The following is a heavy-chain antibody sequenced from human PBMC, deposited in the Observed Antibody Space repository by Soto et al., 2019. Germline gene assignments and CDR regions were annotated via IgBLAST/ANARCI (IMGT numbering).Heavy chain of an antibody. D-gene: IGHD3-3*01. J-gene: IGHJ4*02. CDR3: AREFANYDFWSVGPYYFDY. V-gene: IGHV3-30-3*01. Sequence: PGGSLRLSCAASGFTFSSYAMHWVRQAPGKGLEWVAVISYDGSNKYYADSVKGRFTISRDNSKNTLYLQMNSLRAEDTAVYYCAREFANYDFWSVGPYYFDYWGQGTLVTVSS. CDR2: ISYDGSNK. CDR1: GFTFSSYA.